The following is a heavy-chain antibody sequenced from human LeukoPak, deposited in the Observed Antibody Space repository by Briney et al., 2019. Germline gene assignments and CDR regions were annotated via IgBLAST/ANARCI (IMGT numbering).Heavy chain of an antibody. D-gene: IGHD3-22*01. Sequence: PGGSLRLSCAASGFTFSSYWMSWVRQAPGKGLEWVANIKQDGSEKYYVDSVKGRFTISRDNAKNSLYLQMNSLRAEDTALYYCAADKTYYYDSSGYYANWGQGTLVTVSS. CDR1: GFTFSSYW. CDR3: AADKTYYYDSSGYYAN. CDR2: IKQDGSEK. J-gene: IGHJ4*02. V-gene: IGHV3-7*03.